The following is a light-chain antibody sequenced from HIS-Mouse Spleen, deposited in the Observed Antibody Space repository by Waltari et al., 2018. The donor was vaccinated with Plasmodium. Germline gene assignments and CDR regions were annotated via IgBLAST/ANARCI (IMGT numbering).Light chain of an antibody. V-gene: IGLV2-11*01. J-gene: IGLJ3*02. CDR1: SSDVCGYNY. CDR2: DVS. Sequence: QSALTQPRPVSGSPGQSVTISCTGPSSDVCGYNYVSWYQQHPGKATKLMIYDVSKRPSGFPDSLSGAKSVTTASLTISWLQAEDEADYYGCSYAGSYTWVFGGGTKLTVL. CDR3: CSYAGSYTWV.